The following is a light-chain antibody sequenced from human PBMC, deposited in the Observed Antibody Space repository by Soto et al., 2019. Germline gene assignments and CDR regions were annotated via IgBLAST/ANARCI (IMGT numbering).Light chain of an antibody. CDR2: DAS. CDR1: QSVSNY. J-gene: IGKJ5*01. V-gene: IGKV3-11*01. CDR3: QQRSNGTPIT. Sequence: EIVLTQSPATLSLSPGERATLSCRAGQSVSNYLGWYQQKPGQAPRLLIYDASNRATGIPARFSGSGSGTDFTLTISSLEPEDFAVYYCQQRSNGTPITFGQGTRLEIK.